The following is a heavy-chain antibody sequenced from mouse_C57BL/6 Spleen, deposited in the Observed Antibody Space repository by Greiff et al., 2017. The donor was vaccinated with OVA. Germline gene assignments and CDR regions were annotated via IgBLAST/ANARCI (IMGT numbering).Heavy chain of an antibody. V-gene: IGHV7-3*01. CDR1: GFTFTDYY. CDR2: IRNKANGYTT. Sequence: EVKLMESGGGLVQPGGSLSLSCAASGFTFTDYYMSWVRQPPGKALEWLGFIRNKANGYTTEYSASLKGRFTISRDNSQSILYLQMNALRAEDSATYYCARSSYDYDWGWFFAYWGQGTLVTVSA. J-gene: IGHJ3*01. CDR3: ARSSYDYDWGWFFAY. D-gene: IGHD2-4*01.